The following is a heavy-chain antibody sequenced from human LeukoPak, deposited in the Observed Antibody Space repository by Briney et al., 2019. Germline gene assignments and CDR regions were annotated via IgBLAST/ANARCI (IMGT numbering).Heavy chain of an antibody. V-gene: IGHV3-30*01. CDR2: ISYDGSNK. D-gene: IGHD4-17*01. J-gene: IGHJ5*02. CDR3: ARSYLPQTTRYNWFDP. Sequence: PGGSLRLSCAASGFTFSSYAMHWLRQAPGKGLEWVAVISYDGSNKYYADSVKGRFTISRDNSKNTLSLQMHSLRAEDTAVYYGARSYLPQTTRYNWFDPWGQGTLVTVSS. CDR1: GFTFSSYA.